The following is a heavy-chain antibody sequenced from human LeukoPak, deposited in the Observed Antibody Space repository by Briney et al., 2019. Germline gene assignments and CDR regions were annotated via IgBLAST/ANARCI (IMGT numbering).Heavy chain of an antibody. CDR1: GGSFSGYY. D-gene: IGHD3-3*01. V-gene: IGHV4-34*01. J-gene: IGHJ4*02. CDR3: ARDGYDFWSGPIDY. Sequence: PSETLSLTCAVYGGSFSGYYWSWIRQPPGKGLEWIGSIYYSGSTYYNPSLKSRVTISVDTSKNQFSLKLSSVTAADTAVYYCARDGYDFWSGPIDYWGQGTLVTVSS. CDR2: IYYSGST.